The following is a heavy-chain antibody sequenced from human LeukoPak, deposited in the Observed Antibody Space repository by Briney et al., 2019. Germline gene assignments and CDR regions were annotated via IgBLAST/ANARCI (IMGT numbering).Heavy chain of an antibody. CDR3: AKDSYYYDSSGTPLPYYFDY. CDR1: GFTFSSYA. CDR2: ISGSGGST. Sequence: PGGSLRLSCAASGFTFSSYAMSWVRQAPGKGLEWVSAISGSGGSTYYADSVKGRFTIARDNSKNTLYPQMNSPRAEDTAVYYCAKDSYYYDSSGTPLPYYFDYWGQGTLVTVSS. D-gene: IGHD3-22*01. J-gene: IGHJ4*02. V-gene: IGHV3-23*01.